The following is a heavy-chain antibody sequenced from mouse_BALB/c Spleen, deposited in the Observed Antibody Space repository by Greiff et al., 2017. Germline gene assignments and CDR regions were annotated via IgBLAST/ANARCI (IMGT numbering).Heavy chain of an antibody. CDR2: IYPYNGGT. D-gene: IGHD1-1*01. V-gene: IGHV1S29*02. CDR3: ASSYYGSPMDY. CDR1: GYTFTDYN. Sequence: VQLKESGPELVKPGASVKISCKASGYTFTDYNMHWVKQSHGKSLEWIGYIYPYNGGTGYNQKFKSKATLTVDNSSSTAYMELRSLTSEDSAVYYCASSYYGSPMDYWGQGTSVTVSS. J-gene: IGHJ4*01.